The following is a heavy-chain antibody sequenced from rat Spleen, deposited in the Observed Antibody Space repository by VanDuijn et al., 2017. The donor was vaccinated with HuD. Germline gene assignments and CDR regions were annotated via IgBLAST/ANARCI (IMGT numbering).Heavy chain of an antibody. V-gene: IGHV5-29*01. CDR3: ASIIRGPNWFAY. CDR1: GFTFSDYY. J-gene: IGHJ3*01. Sequence: EVQLVESDGGLVQPGRSLKLSCVASGFTFSDYYMAWVRQAPTKGLEWVAIISYDGLGTYYRDSVKGRFTISRDNAKSTLYLQMDSLRSEDTATYYCASIIRGPNWFAYWGQGTLVTVSS. D-gene: IGHD4-3*01. CDR2: ISYDGLGT.